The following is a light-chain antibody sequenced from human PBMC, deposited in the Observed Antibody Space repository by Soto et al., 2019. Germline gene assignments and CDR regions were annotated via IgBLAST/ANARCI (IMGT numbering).Light chain of an antibody. V-gene: IGKV1-5*03. Sequence: DIQMTQSPSTLSASVGDRVIITCRASQSISNWLAWYQQKPGKAPNLLIYKASSLKSGVPSRFSGSGSGTEFTLTISSLQPDDFATYYCHQYDTYSPFGQGAKVDIK. J-gene: IGKJ1*01. CDR1: QSISNW. CDR3: HQYDTYSP. CDR2: KAS.